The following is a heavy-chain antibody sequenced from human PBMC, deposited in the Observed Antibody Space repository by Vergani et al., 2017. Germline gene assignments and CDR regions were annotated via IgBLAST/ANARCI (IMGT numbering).Heavy chain of an antibody. V-gene: IGHV3-49*03. CDR2: IRSKAYGGTT. CDR3: ASSITGTTTYYYYYGMDV. D-gene: IGHD1-7*01. Sequence: EVQLVESGGGLVQPGRSLRLSCTASGFTFGDYAMSWFRQAPGKGLEWVGFIRSKAYGGTTEYAASVKGRFTISRDNAKNSLYLQMNSLRAEDTAVYYCASSITGTTTYYYYYGMDVWGQGTTVTVSS. CDR1: GFTFGDYA. J-gene: IGHJ6*02.